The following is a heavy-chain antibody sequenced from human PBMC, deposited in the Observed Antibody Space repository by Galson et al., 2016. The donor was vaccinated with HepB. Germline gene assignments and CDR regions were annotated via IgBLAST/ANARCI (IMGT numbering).Heavy chain of an antibody. Sequence: SVKVSCKASGYTFTSYYMHWVRQAPGQGLEWMGIIKPRGGSTSYAQKFQGRVTMTRDTSTSTFYMELSSLRSEDTAVYYCARDLITGTTDYWGQGTLVTVSS. D-gene: IGHD1-7*01. CDR2: IKPRGGST. CDR1: GYTFTSYY. J-gene: IGHJ4*02. CDR3: ARDLITGTTDY. V-gene: IGHV1-46*01.